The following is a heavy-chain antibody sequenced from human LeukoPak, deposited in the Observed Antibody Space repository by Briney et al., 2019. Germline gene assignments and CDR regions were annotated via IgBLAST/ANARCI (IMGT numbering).Heavy chain of an antibody. D-gene: IGHD1-26*01. CDR1: GGSISSYY. CDR3: ARATGDGGYHFDY. J-gene: IGHJ4*02. CDR2: IYYSGST. Sequence: SETLSLTCTVSGGSISSYYWSWIRQPPGKGLEWIGYIYYSGSTNYNPSLKSRVTISVDTSKNQFSLKLSSVTAADTAVYYCARATGDGGYHFDYWGQGTLVTVSS. V-gene: IGHV4-59*01.